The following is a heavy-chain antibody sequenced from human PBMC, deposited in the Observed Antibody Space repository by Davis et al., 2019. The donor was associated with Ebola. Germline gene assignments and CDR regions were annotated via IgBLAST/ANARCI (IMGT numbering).Heavy chain of an antibody. CDR2: ISGSGDNT. V-gene: IGHV3-23*01. Sequence: PGGSLRLSCAASGFTFSSYAMSWVRQAPGKGLEWVSAISGSGDNTYYADSVKGRFTVSRDNSKNTLYLQMNSLRAEDTAVYYCANLPSSGYYYVDYWGQGTLVTVSS. CDR3: ANLPSSGYYYVDY. CDR1: GFTFSSYA. J-gene: IGHJ4*02. D-gene: IGHD3-22*01.